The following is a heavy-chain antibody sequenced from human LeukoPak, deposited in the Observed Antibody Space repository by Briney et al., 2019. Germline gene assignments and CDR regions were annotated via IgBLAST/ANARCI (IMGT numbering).Heavy chain of an antibody. V-gene: IGHV3-7*01. CDR3: ARPPEYSSSLWFDY. CDR1: GFTLGSYW. J-gene: IGHJ4*02. Sequence: GDSLRLSCSASGFTLGSYWMTWVRQAPGKGLEWVANIRKDGSVENYVDSVKGRFTISRDNAKNSLYLQMNSLSAEDTALYYCARPPEYSSSLWFDYWGQGTLVTVSS. CDR2: IRKDGSVE. D-gene: IGHD6-6*01.